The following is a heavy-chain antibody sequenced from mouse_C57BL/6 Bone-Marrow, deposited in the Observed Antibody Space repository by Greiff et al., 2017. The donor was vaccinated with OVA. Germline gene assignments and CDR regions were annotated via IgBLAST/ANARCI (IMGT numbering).Heavy chain of an antibody. J-gene: IGHJ3*01. CDR3: ARGGVGFAY. D-gene: IGHD1-3*01. CDR2: ISDGGSYT. Sequence: EVKLMESGGGLVKPAGSLKLSCAASGFTFSSYAMSWVRQTPEKRLEWVATISDGGSYTYYPDNVKGRFTISRDNAKNNLYLQMSHLKSEDTAMYYCARGGVGFAYWGQGTLVTVSA. CDR1: GFTFSSYA. V-gene: IGHV5-4*03.